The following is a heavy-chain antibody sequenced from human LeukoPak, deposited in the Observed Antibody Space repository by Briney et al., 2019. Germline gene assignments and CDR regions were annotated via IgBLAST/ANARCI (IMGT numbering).Heavy chain of an antibody. V-gene: IGHV1-46*01. CDR2: INPSGGST. CDR1: GYTFTSYD. CDR3: ARSRVGATGYYFDY. J-gene: IGHJ4*02. D-gene: IGHD1-26*01. Sequence: ASVKVSCKASGYTFTSYDINWVRQATGQGLEWMGMINPSGGSTTYAQKFQGRVTMTRDMSTSTVYMELSSLRSDDTAVYYCARSRVGATGYYFDYWGQGTLVTVSS.